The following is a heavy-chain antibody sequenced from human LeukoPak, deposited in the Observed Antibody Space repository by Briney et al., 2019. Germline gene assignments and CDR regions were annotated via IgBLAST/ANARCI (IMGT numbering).Heavy chain of an antibody. Sequence: GGSLRLSCAASGFTFDDYTMHWVRQAPGKGLEWVSLISWDGGSTYYADSVKGRFTISRDNSKNSLYLQMNSLRTEDTALYYCAKGPRARLYSSYYYMDVWGKGTTVTVSS. CDR1: GFTFDDYT. D-gene: IGHD2-21*01. V-gene: IGHV3-43*01. CDR2: ISWDGGST. CDR3: AKGPRARLYSSYYYMDV. J-gene: IGHJ6*03.